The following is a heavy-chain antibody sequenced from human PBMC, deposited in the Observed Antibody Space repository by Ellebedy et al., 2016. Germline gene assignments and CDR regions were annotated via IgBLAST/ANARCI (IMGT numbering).Heavy chain of an antibody. D-gene: IGHD5-24*01. CDR3: AREMGADAFDI. CDR2: MNPNSGNT. V-gene: IGHV1-8*01. J-gene: IGHJ3*02. CDR1: GYTFTSYD. Sequence: ASVKVSXXASGYTFTSYDINWVRQATGQGLEWMGWMNPNSGNTGYAQKFQGRVTMTRNTSISTAYMELSSLRSEDTAVYYCAREMGADAFDIWGQGTMVTVSS.